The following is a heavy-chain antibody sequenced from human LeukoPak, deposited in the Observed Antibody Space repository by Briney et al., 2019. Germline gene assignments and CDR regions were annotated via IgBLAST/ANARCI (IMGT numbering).Heavy chain of an antibody. Sequence: PGGSLRLSCAASGFTFTIHWMSWVRQAPGRGLEWVANIKEGGSEKYYVASVKGRFTISRDNAKNSLYLQLNSLRLEDTALYYCARGGHYFFDNWGQGTLVTVSS. CDR2: IKEGGSEK. J-gene: IGHJ4*02. V-gene: IGHV3-7*01. CDR3: ARGGHYFFDN. CDR1: GFTFTIHW.